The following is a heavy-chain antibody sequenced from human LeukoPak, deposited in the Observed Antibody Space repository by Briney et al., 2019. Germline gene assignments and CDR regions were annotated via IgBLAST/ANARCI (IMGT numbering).Heavy chain of an antibody. J-gene: IGHJ4*02. CDR1: GFTFSSYA. CDR3: AKGALVNGYNYFDY. V-gene: IGHV3-23*01. CDR2: ITTSGVNT. D-gene: IGHD5-24*01. Sequence: GGSLRLSCAASGFTFSSYAMSWVRQAPGKGLERVSGITTSGVNTYYADSVKGRFTISRDNSKNTLYLQMNSLRAEDTAVYYCAKGALVNGYNYFDYWGQGTLVTVSS.